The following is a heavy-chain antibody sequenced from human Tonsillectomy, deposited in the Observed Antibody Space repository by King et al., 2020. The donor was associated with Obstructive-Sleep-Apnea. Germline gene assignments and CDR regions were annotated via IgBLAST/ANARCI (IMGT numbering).Heavy chain of an antibody. CDR3: ARDDTSSYHPFDY. D-gene: IGHD6-6*01. V-gene: IGHV2-26*01. Sequence: TLKESGPVLLKPTETLTLTCTVSGFSLSDARMGVSWIRQPPGKALEWLAHISSNDEKAYSPSLKSRLTIAKDTSTSHVGLTMTNVDPADTATYYCARDDTSSYHPFDYWGQGTLVTVSS. CDR1: GFSLSDARMG. J-gene: IGHJ4*02. CDR2: ISSNDEK.